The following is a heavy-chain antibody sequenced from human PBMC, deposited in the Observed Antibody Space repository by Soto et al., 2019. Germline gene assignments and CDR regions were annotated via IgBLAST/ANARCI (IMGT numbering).Heavy chain of an antibody. V-gene: IGHV3-21*01. J-gene: IGHJ3*02. CDR2: ISSSSSYI. CDR1: GFTFSSYS. CDR3: ARHQRYSGETQGAFDI. D-gene: IGHD1-26*01. Sequence: GGSLRLSCAASGFTFSSYSMNWVRQAPGKGLEWVSSISSSSSYIYYADSVKGRFTIPRDNAKNSLYLQMNSLRAEDTAVYYCARHQRYSGETQGAFDIWGQGTMVTVSS.